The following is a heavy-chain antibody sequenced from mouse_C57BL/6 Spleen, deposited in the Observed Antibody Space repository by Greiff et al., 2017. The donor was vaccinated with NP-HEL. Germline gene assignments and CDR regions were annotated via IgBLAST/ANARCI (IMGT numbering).Heavy chain of an antibody. CDR1: GYTFTSYW. D-gene: IGHD3-2*02. J-gene: IGHJ4*01. V-gene: IGHV1-50*01. Sequence: QVQLQQPGAELVKPGASVKLSCKASGYTFTSYWMQWVKQRPGQGLEWIGEIDPSDSYTNYNQKFKGKATLTVDTSSSTAYMQLSSLTSEDSAVYYCARNGSGYPYYYAMDCWGQGTSVTVSS. CDR3: ARNGSGYPYYYAMDC. CDR2: IDPSDSYT.